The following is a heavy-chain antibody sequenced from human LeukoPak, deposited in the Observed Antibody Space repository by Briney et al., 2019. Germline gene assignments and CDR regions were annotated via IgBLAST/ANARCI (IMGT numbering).Heavy chain of an antibody. D-gene: IGHD3-22*01. Sequence: GGSLRLSCAASGFTFSSYWMSWVRQAPGKGLEGVANIKQDGGEKYYVDSVKGRFTISRDNAKNSLYLQMNSLRAEDTAVYYCARDYYDSSGYYLFDYWGQGTLVTVSS. CDR3: ARDYYDSSGYYLFDY. J-gene: IGHJ4*02. CDR2: IKQDGGEK. V-gene: IGHV3-7*01. CDR1: GFTFSSYW.